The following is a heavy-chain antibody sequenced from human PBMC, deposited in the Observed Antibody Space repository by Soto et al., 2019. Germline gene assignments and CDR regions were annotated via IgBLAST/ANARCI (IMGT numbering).Heavy chain of an antibody. V-gene: IGHV4-30-2*01. D-gene: IGHD3-22*01. CDR3: ARVSSGYHP. Sequence: SETLSLTCAVSGGSISSGGYSWSWIRQPPGKGLEWIGEIFHSGSTNYNPSLKSRVTISVDKSKNQFSLKLNSVTAADTAVYYCARVSSGYHPWGQGTLVTVSS. CDR1: GGSISSGGYS. CDR2: IFHSGST. J-gene: IGHJ5*02.